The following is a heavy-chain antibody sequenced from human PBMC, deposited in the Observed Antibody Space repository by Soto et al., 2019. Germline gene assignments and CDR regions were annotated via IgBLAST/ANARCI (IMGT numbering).Heavy chain of an antibody. J-gene: IGHJ4*02. D-gene: IGHD5-18*01. CDR2: IYYSGST. V-gene: IGHV4-30-4*01. Sequence: SETLSLTCTVSGGSISSDDYYWSWIRQPPGKGLEWIGYIYYSGSTYYNPSLKSRVTISVDTSKNQFSLKLSSVTAADTAVYYCASDSYGSLGLDYWGQGTLVTVSS. CDR1: GGSISSDDYY. CDR3: ASDSYGSLGLDY.